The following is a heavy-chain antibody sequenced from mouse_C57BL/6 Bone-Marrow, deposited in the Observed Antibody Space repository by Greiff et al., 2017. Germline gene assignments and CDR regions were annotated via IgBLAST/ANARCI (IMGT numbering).Heavy chain of an antibody. J-gene: IGHJ3*01. Sequence: VQLQQSGAELVRPGASVKLSCTASGFNIKDDYMHWVKQRPEQGLEWIGWIDPENGDTEYASKFQGKATITADTSSNTAYLQLSSLTSEDTAVYYCTTLGDYAWFAYWGQGTLVTVSA. CDR2: IDPENGDT. CDR1: GFNIKDDY. V-gene: IGHV14-4*01. D-gene: IGHD2-4*01. CDR3: TTLGDYAWFAY.